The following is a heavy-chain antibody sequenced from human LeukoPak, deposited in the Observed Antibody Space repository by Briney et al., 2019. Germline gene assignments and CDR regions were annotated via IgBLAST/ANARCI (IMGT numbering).Heavy chain of an antibody. J-gene: IGHJ6*04. D-gene: IGHD2-2*01. CDR1: GFTFINFA. V-gene: IGHV3-23*01. Sequence: GGAVRLSCASTGFTFINFAMSWVRQAPGKGLEWVSAISDTTYYADSVKGRFTISRDNPKNTLYLQLNSLRAEDTAVYYCARYCITTSCLGGDYYYGMDVWGKGTTVTVSS. CDR3: ARYCITTSCLGGDYYYGMDV. CDR2: ISDTT.